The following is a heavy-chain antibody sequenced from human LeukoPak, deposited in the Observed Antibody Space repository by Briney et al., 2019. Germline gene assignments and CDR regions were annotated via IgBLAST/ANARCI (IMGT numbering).Heavy chain of an antibody. J-gene: IGHJ4*02. Sequence: SETLSLTXTVSGGSISSYYWSWIRQPPGKGLEWIGYIYYSGSTNYNPSLKSRVTISVDTSKNQFSLKLSSVTAADTAVYYCARIITYYYDSSGYYPYFDYWGQGTLVTVSS. D-gene: IGHD3-22*01. V-gene: IGHV4-59*01. CDR3: ARIITYYYDSSGYYPYFDY. CDR2: IYYSGST. CDR1: GGSISSYY.